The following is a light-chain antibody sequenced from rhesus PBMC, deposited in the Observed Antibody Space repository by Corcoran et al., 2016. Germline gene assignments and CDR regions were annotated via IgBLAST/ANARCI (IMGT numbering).Light chain of an antibody. Sequence: SHALTQPPSVSVSPGETARINCGGDNIGNEVVNWDQQKPPQAPVVVIFYDTDRPSGIPERFSGANSGNTATLTISGVEAGGEADYYWKVCDSHSDVLFGVGLRLTV. V-gene: IGLV3-36*02. CDR1: NIGNEV. CDR2: YDT. CDR3: KVCDSHSDVL. J-gene: IGLJ2*01.